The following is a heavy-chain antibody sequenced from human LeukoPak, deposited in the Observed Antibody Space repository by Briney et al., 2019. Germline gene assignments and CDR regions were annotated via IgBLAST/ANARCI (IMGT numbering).Heavy chain of an antibody. CDR2: ISGTSSYI. J-gene: IGHJ4*02. CDR1: GFTFSSYA. D-gene: IGHD3-10*01. V-gene: IGHV3-21*01. CDR3: ARGLWFGELVTLPHYFDY. Sequence: PGGSLRLSCAASGFTFSSYAMNWVRQAPGKGLEWVSSISGTSSYIYYADSVKGRFTISRDNAKNSLSLQMNSLRAEDTAVYYCARGLWFGELVTLPHYFDYWGQGTLVTVSS.